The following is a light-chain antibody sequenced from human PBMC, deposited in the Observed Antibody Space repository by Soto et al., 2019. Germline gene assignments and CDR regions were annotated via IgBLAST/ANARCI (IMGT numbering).Light chain of an antibody. J-gene: IGKJ1*01. Sequence: DIQMTQSPSSLSASVGDRVTITCRASQSISSYLNWYQQKPGKAPKLLIYAASRLQSGVPSRFSGSGSGTDFTLTMSSLQPEDFATYYCQQNYSTWTFGQVTKVDLK. CDR3: QQNYSTWT. CDR1: QSISSY. V-gene: IGKV1-39*01. CDR2: AAS.